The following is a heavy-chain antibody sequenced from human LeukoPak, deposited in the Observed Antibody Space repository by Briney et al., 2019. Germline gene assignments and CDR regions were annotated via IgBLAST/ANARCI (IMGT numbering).Heavy chain of an antibody. CDR2: ISGSGGST. CDR3: ARSYSGYQY. Sequence: GGSLRLSCAASGFTFSSYAMSWVRQAPGKGLEWVSAISGSGGSTSYADSVKGRFTISRDNAKNTLYLQMNSLRAEDTAVYYCARSYSGYQYWGQGTLVTVSS. CDR1: GFTFSSYA. J-gene: IGHJ4*02. V-gene: IGHV3-23*01. D-gene: IGHD5-12*01.